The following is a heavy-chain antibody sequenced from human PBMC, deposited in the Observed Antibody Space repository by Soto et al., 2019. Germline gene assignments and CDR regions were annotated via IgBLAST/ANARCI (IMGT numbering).Heavy chain of an antibody. Sequence: GESLKISCKGSGYSFTSYWIGWVRQMPGKGLEWMGIIYPGDSDTRYSPSFQGQVTISADNSISTAYLQWSSLKAEDTAMYYCARRILAGLGIAYAFDIWGQGTMVTVSS. CDR2: IYPGDSDT. CDR3: ARRILAGLGIAYAFDI. J-gene: IGHJ3*02. D-gene: IGHD2-15*01. CDR1: GYSFTSYW. V-gene: IGHV5-51*01.